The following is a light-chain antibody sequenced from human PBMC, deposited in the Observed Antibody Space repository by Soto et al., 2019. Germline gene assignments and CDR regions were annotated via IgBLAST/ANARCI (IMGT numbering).Light chain of an antibody. J-gene: IGKJ1*01. Sequence: DIQMTQSPSTLSASAGDRVIITCRASQSISGWLAWYQQKPGRAPRLMIYEASALASGVPSRFSGSGSGTEFTLTVSSLQPDDFATYYCHQYSDYSQTFGQGTKVEIK. V-gene: IGKV1-5*01. CDR1: QSISGW. CDR3: HQYSDYSQT. CDR2: EAS.